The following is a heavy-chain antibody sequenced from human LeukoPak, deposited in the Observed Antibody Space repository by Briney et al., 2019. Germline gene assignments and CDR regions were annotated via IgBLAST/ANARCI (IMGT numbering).Heavy chain of an antibody. J-gene: IGHJ6*03. D-gene: IGHD3-16*01. CDR3: GYNDDYNYYYIDV. CDR2: IIPVFGTG. V-gene: IGHV1-69*06. Sequence: GASVKVSCTASGGAFINYAFSWVRQAPGQGLEWMGGIIPVFGTGNYAQNFQGRVTVTVDKSSRTAYMEMSSLRSDDTAVYYCGYNDDYNYYYIDVWGEGTTVIVSS. CDR1: GGAFINYA.